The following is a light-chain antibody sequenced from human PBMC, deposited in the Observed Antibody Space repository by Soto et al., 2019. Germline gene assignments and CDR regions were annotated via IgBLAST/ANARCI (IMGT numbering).Light chain of an antibody. V-gene: IGKV3-20*01. CDR2: GAS. J-gene: IGKJ4*01. CDR3: QQYASSPLP. Sequence: SPAALSLAQGERATLSCRASQSVSSNLAWYQQKPGQAPRLLIDGASRRATGIPDRFSGSGSGTDFTLTISRLEPEDFAVDYCQQYASSPLPFGGRTKVDI. CDR1: QSVSSN.